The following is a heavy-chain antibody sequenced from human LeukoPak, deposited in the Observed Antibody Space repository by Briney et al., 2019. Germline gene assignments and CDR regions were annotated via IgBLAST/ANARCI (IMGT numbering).Heavy chain of an antibody. CDR2: IYYSGSI. CDR1: GGSISSSSYY. V-gene: IGHV4-39*01. CDR3: VRQPRLSQFWSGSNFDY. J-gene: IGHJ4*02. D-gene: IGHD3-3*01. Sequence: PSETLSLTCTVSGGSISSSSYYWGWIRQPPGKGLEWIGSIYYSGSIYYNPSLKSRVTISVDTSNNHFSLKLSSVTAADTAVYYCVRQPRLSQFWSGSNFDYWGQGTLVTVSS.